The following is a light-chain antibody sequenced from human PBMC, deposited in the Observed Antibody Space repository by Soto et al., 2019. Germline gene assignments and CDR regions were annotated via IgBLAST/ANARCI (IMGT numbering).Light chain of an antibody. CDR1: SGHSSYA. Sequence: QLVLTQSPSASASLGASVKLTCTLSSGHSSYAIAWHQQQPEKGPRYLMKLNSDGSHSKGDGIPDRFSGSSSGAERYLTISSLQSEDEADYYCQTLGTVILFGGGTKVTVL. CDR3: QTLGTVIL. V-gene: IGLV4-69*01. J-gene: IGLJ2*01. CDR2: LNSDGSH.